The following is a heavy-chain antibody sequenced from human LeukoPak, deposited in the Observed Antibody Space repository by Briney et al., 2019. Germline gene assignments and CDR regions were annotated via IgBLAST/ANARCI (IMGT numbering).Heavy chain of an antibody. CDR1: GYTFTSYY. J-gene: IGHJ6*02. CDR3: ASTSGYCSGGRCNTFGMDV. CDR2: INPSGGST. Sequence: GASVKVSCKASGYTFTSYYMHWVRQAPGQGLEWMGIINPSGGSTSYAQKFQGRVTMTRDTSTSTVYMELSSLRSEDTAVYYCASTSGYCSGGRCNTFGMDVWGQGTTGPGS. V-gene: IGHV1-46*01. D-gene: IGHD2-15*01.